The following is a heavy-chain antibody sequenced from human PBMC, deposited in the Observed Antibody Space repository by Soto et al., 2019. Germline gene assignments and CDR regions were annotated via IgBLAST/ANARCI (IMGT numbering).Heavy chain of an antibody. CDR3: ARDTGS. V-gene: IGHV1-69*13. CDR1: GYTLTNFY. CDR2: IIPIFGRT. Sequence: SVKVSCKASGYTLTNFYIHWVRQAPGQGLEWMGRIIPIFGRTNYAQKFQGRVTITADESTSTAYMELSSLRSEDTAVYYCARDTGSWGQGTLVTVSS. J-gene: IGHJ4*02.